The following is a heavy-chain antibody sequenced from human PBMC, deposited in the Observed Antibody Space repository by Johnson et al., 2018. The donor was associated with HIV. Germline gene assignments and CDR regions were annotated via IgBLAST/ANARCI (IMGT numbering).Heavy chain of an antibody. CDR3: ASGEDYGGNYGALDI. CDR1: GFTFSSYG. V-gene: IGHV3-30*02. D-gene: IGHD4-23*01. CDR2: IRFDGSNK. J-gene: IGHJ3*02. Sequence: QVQLVESGGGVVQPGGSLRLSCAASGFTFSSYGMHWVRQAPGKGLEWVAFIRFDGSNKFYAYSVRGRFTISRDNSKNTLYLQVNGLRVEDTAVFYCASGEDYGGNYGALDIWGQGTMVTVSS.